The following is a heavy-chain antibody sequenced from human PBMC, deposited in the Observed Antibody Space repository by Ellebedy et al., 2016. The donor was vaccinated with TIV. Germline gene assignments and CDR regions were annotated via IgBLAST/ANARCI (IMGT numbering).Heavy chain of an antibody. J-gene: IGHJ6*02. CDR3: ARGGYCISTICYGYGLDV. CDR2: IGIGGDT. CDR1: GFTFSNYA. V-gene: IGHV3-13*01. Sequence: GESLKISCGVSGFTFSNYAMSWVRQTSGKGLEWVSGIGIGGDTYYAESVKGRFTISREKAENSVYLQMDSLRAGDTAVYYCARGGYCISTICYGYGLDVWGQGTTVTVSS. D-gene: IGHD2-2*01.